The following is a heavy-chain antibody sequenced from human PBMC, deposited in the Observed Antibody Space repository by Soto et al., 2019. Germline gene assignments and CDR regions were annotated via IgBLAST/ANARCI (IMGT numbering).Heavy chain of an antibody. CDR1: GFTFSSYA. CDR3: ARDLSHNWNYLRTPCFDY. D-gene: IGHD1-7*01. V-gene: IGHV3-64*01. Sequence: PGGSLRLSCAASGFTFSSYAMHWVRQAPGKGLEYVLAISSNGGSTYYANSVKGRFTISRDNSKNTLYLQMGSLRAEDTAVYYCARDLSHNWNYLRTPCFDYWGQGTLVTVSS. CDR2: ISSNGGST. J-gene: IGHJ4*02.